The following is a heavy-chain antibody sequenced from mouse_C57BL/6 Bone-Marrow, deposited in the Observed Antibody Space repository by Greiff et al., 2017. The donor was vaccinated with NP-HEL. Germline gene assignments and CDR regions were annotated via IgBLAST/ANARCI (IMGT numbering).Heavy chain of an antibody. J-gene: IGHJ1*03. CDR1: GFSFNTYA. V-gene: IGHV10-1*01. CDR2: IRSKSNNYAT. CDR3: VRQLSYWYFDV. Sequence: DVKLVESGGGLVQPKGSLKLSCAASGFSFNTYAMNWVRQAPGKGLEWVARIRSKSNNYATYYADSVKDRFTISRDDSESMLYLQMNNLKTEDTAMYYCVRQLSYWYFDVWGTGTTVTVSS.